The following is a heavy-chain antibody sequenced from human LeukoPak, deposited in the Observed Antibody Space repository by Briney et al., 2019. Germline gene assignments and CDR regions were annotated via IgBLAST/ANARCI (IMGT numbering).Heavy chain of an antibody. CDR1: GYTFTGYY. D-gene: IGHD6-19*01. V-gene: IGHV1-2*06. J-gene: IGHJ4*02. CDR2: INPNSGGT. CDR3: AREQAVAGTALDY. Sequence: AXVKVSCKASGYTFTGYYMHWVRQAPGQGLEWMGRINPNSGGTNYAQKFQGRVTMTRDTSISTAYMELSRLRSDDTAVYYCAREQAVAGTALDYWGQGTLVTVSS.